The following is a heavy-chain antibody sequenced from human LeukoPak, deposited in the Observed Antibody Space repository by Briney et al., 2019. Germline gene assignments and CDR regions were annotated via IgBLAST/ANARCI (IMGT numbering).Heavy chain of an antibody. D-gene: IGHD1-26*01. CDR2: IYSGGST. Sequence: PGGSLRLSCATSGFTFDDYAMHWVRQAPGKGLEWVSMIYSGGSTYYADSVKGRFTISRDNSKNTLYLQMNSLRAEDTAVYYCARDFFKGREHRDYYYGMDVWGQGTTVTVSS. CDR3: ARDFFKGREHRDYYYGMDV. CDR1: GFTFDDYA. J-gene: IGHJ6*02. V-gene: IGHV3-66*01.